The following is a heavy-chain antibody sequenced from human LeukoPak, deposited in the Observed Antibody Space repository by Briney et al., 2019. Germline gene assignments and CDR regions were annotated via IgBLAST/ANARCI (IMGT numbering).Heavy chain of an antibody. Sequence: ASVKVSCKASGYTFTSYAMHWVRQAPGQRLERMGWINAGNGNTKYSQKFQGRVTITRDTSASTAYMELSSLRSEDTAVYYCARGLRAYYYYGMDVWGQGTTVTVSS. V-gene: IGHV1-3*01. J-gene: IGHJ6*02. CDR1: GYTFTSYA. CDR3: ARGLRAYYYYGMDV. D-gene: IGHD3-3*01. CDR2: INAGNGNT.